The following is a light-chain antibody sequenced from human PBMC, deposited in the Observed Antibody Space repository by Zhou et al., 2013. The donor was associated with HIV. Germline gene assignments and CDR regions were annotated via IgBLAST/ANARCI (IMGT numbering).Light chain of an antibody. CDR2: AAS. CDR3: QQYYGYPRT. Sequence: AIRMTQSPSSLSASTGDRVTITCRASQDVSSHLAWYQQKPGKAPRLLIYAASTLQSGVPSRFRGSGSGTDFTLTISYLQSEDFASYYCQQYYGYPRTFG. CDR1: QDVSSH. J-gene: IGKJ1*01. V-gene: IGKV1-8*01.